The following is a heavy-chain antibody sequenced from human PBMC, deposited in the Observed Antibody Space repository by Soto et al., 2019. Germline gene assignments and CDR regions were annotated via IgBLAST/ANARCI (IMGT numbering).Heavy chain of an antibody. CDR3: AKDLQGSVADYFDY. J-gene: IGHJ4*02. Sequence: EVQLLESGGGLVQPGGSLRLSCAASTFTFSNYAMTWVRQAPGKGLEWVSSISGDGYGTFYADSVKGRFTISRDNSKNTLYLQMNSLTAEDTALYYCAKDLQGSVADYFDYWGQGPLVSVSS. CDR1: TFTFSNYA. CDR2: ISGDGYGT. V-gene: IGHV3-23*01. D-gene: IGHD2-15*01.